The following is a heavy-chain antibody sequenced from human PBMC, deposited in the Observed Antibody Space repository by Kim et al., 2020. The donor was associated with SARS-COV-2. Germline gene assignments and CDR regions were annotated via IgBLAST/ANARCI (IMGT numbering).Heavy chain of an antibody. Sequence: PSLKSRVTISVDTSKNQFSLKLSSVTAADTAVYYCAREVVVVPARIAFDIWGQGTMVTVSS. J-gene: IGHJ3*02. D-gene: IGHD2-2*01. CDR3: AREVVVVPARIAFDI. V-gene: IGHV4-31*02.